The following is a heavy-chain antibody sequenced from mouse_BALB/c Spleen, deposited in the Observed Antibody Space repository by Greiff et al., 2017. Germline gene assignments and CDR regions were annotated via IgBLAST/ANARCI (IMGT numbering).Heavy chain of an antibody. CDR1: GFTFSDYY. CDR2: ISDGGSYT. D-gene: IGHD1-1*01. V-gene: IGHV5-4*02. J-gene: IGHJ3*01. CDR3: ARDTHYYGSSDWFAY. Sequence: EVQVVESGGGLVKPGGSLKLSCAASGFTFSDYYMYWVRQTPEKRLEWVATISDGGSYTYYPDSVKGRFTISRDNAKNNLYLQMSSLKSEDTAMYYCARDTHYYGSSDWFAYWGHGTLVTVSA.